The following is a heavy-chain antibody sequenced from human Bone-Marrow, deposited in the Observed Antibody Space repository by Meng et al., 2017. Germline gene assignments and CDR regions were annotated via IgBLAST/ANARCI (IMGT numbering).Heavy chain of an antibody. Sequence: GGSLRLSCAASGFTFSSYAMHWVRQAPGKGLEWVAVISYDGSNKYYADSVKGRFTISRDNSKNTLYLQMNSLRAEDTAVYYCARDADLFDYWGQGTRVTGSS. CDR3: ARDADLFDY. J-gene: IGHJ4*02. V-gene: IGHV3-30*04. CDR1: GFTFSSYA. CDR2: ISYDGSNK.